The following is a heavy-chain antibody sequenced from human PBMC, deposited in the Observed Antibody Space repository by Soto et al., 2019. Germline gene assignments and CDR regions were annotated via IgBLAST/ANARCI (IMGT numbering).Heavy chain of an antibody. CDR1: GFTFSSYA. Sequence: QVQLVESGGGVVQPGRSLRLSCAASGFTFSSYAMHWVRQAPGKGLEWVAVISYDGSRKDYADSVKGRFTISRDNSKNTLYLQMNSLRPEDTAVYYCGRDVAMIVVAFAFDIWGQGTMVTVSS. CDR3: GRDVAMIVVAFAFDI. CDR2: ISYDGSRK. J-gene: IGHJ3*02. V-gene: IGHV3-30-3*01. D-gene: IGHD3-22*01.